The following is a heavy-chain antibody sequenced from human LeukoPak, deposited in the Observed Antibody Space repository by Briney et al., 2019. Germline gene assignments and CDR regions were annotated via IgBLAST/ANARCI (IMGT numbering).Heavy chain of an antibody. Sequence: SGTLSLTCAVSGGSISSSNWWSWVRQPPGKGLEWIGSIYYSGSTYYNPSLKSRVTISVDTSKNQFSLKLSSVTAADTAVYYCARHRKGSGWYIYYFDYWGQGTLVTVSS. CDR2: IYYSGST. J-gene: IGHJ4*02. CDR3: ARHRKGSGWYIYYFDY. V-gene: IGHV4-4*02. D-gene: IGHD6-19*01. CDR1: GGSISSSNW.